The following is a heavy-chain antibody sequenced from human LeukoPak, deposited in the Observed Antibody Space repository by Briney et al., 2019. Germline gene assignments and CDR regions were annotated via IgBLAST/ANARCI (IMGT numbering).Heavy chain of an antibody. CDR2: IYHSGST. CDR1: GGSISSYY. Sequence: SETLSLTCTVSGGSISSYYWGWIRQPPGKGLEWIGSIYHSGSTFYNPSLKSRVTISVDPSKNQFSLKVNSVTAADTAVYYCARDQDYYGSGSYGPDHWGQGTLVTVSS. CDR3: ARDQDYYGSGSYGPDH. J-gene: IGHJ5*02. V-gene: IGHV4-38-2*02. D-gene: IGHD3-10*01.